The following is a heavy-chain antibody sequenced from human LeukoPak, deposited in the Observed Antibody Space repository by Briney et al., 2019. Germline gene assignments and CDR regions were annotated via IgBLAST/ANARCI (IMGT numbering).Heavy chain of an antibody. CDR2: VSNSGGST. CDR3: GKDRPYDYGDSTASFDS. D-gene: IGHD4-17*01. J-gene: IGHJ4*02. Sequence: PGGSLRLSCAASGFTFSRYAMTWVRQAPGKGLEWVSTVSNSGGSTYYPDSVKGRSTISRDNSKNTVFLQMDSLRAEDTAVYYCGKDRPYDYGDSTASFDSWGRGTLVTVSS. CDR1: GFTFSRYA. V-gene: IGHV3-23*01.